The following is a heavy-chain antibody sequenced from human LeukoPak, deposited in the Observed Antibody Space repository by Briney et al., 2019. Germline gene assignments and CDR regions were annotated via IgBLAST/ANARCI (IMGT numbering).Heavy chain of an antibody. J-gene: IGHJ4*02. D-gene: IGHD3-22*01. CDR1: GGSFSSYY. V-gene: IGHV4-39*01. CDR2: IYYSGST. CDR3: ARREALYYYDSSGYNY. Sequence: SETLSLTCAVYGGSFSSYYWGWIRQPPGKGLEWIGSIYYSGSTYYNPSLKSRVTISVDTSKNQFSLKLSSVTAADTAVYYCARREALYYYDSSGYNYWGQGTLVTVSS.